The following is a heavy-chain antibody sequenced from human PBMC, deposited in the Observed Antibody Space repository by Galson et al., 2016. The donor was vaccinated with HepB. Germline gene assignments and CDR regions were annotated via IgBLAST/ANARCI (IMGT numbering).Heavy chain of an antibody. CDR2: ISGTSTHI. D-gene: IGHD3-10*01. CDR1: GFSFSNYN. Sequence: SLRLSCAASGFSFSNYNMNWVRQAPGKGPEWVSSISGTSTHIYYAASVKGRFTISRDNAKNSLYLQMNSLRAEDTAMYYCARDRIIMLRGVTNWLDPWGQGTLVTVSS. CDR3: ARDRIIMLRGVTNWLDP. J-gene: IGHJ5*02. V-gene: IGHV3-21*01.